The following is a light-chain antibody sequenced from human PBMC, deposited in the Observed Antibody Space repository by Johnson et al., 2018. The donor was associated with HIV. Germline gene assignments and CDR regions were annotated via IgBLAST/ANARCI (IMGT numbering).Light chain of an antibody. Sequence: QSVLTQPPSVSAAPGQKVTISCSGSSSNIGNNYVSWYQQLPGTAPKLLIYENNKRPSGIPDRFSGSKSGTSATLGITGLQTGDEADYYCGTWDSSLRVGFLVTGTKVTVL. J-gene: IGLJ1*01. CDR2: ENN. CDR1: SSNIGNNY. CDR3: GTWDSSLRVGF. V-gene: IGLV1-51*02.